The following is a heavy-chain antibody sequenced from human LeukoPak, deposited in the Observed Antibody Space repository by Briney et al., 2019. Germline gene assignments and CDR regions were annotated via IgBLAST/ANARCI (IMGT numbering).Heavy chain of an antibody. CDR2: ISSSGLTI. CDR3: ARESYLAAAGTNPDY. CDR1: RFTLSSYD. Sequence: GGSLRLSCAASRFTLSSYDMNWVRQAPGKGLEWLSYISSSGLTIYYADSVKGRFTISRDNAKNSLYLQMNSLRAEDTGVYYCARESYLAAAGTNPDYWGRGTLVTVSS. D-gene: IGHD6-13*01. V-gene: IGHV3-48*03. J-gene: IGHJ4*02.